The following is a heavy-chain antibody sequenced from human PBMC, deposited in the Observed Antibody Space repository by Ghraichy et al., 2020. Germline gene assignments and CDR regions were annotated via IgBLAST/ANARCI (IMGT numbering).Heavy chain of an antibody. CDR3: ARPGQYNTPMYYFDY. CDR1: GYTFTSYY. J-gene: IGHJ4*02. D-gene: IGHD1-14*01. CDR2: INPSGGST. Sequence: ASVKVSCKASGYTFTSYYMHWVRQVPGQGLEWMGIINPSGGSTSYAQKFQGRVTMTRDTSTSTVYMELSSLRSEDTAVYYCARPGQYNTPMYYFDYWGQGTLVTVSS. V-gene: IGHV1-46*03.